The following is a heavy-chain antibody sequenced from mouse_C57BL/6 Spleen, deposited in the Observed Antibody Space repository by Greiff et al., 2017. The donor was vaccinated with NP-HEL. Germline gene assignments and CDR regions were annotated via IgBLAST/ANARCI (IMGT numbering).Heavy chain of an antibody. J-gene: IGHJ3*01. CDR3: VTAQATAWFAY. CDR2: IYPSDSET. V-gene: IGHV1-61*01. CDR1: GYTFTSYW. Sequence: VQLQQSGAELVRPGSSVKLSCKASGYTFTSYWMDWVKQRPGQGLEWIGNIYPSDSETHYNQKFKDKATLTVDKSSSTAYMQLSSLTSEDSAVYYCVTAQATAWFAYWGQGTLVTVSA. D-gene: IGHD3-2*02.